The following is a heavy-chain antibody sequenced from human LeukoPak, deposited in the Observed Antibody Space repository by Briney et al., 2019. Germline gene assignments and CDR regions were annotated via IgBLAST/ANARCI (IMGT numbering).Heavy chain of an antibody. CDR1: GYTFTSYD. V-gene: IGHV1-18*01. D-gene: IGHD2-2*01. J-gene: IGHJ6*02. Sequence: ASVKVSCKASGYTFTSYDINWVRQATGQGLEWMGWISAYNGNTNYAQKLQGRVSMTTDTSTSTAYMELRTLRSDDTAVYYCAREGIDIVVVPAAIPLYYGMDVWGQGTTVTVSS. CDR2: ISAYNGNT. CDR3: AREGIDIVVVPAAIPLYYGMDV.